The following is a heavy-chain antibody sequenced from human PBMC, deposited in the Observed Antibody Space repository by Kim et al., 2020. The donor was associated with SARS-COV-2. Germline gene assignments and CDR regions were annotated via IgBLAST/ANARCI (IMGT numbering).Heavy chain of an antibody. CDR3: ARQATPRRVAWDYYGSGSYNWFDP. CDR1: GGSISSSSYY. D-gene: IGHD3-10*01. J-gene: IGHJ5*02. Sequence: SETLSLTCTVSGGSISSSSYYWGWIRQPPGKGLEWIGSIYYSGSTYYNPSLKSRVTISVDTSKNQFSLKLSSVTAADTAVYYCARQATPRRVAWDYYGSGSYNWFDPWGQGTLVTVSS. V-gene: IGHV4-39*01. CDR2: IYYSGST.